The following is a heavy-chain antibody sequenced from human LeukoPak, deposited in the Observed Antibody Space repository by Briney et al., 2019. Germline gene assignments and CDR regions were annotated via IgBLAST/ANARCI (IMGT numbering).Heavy chain of an antibody. CDR1: GFTVSSNY. D-gene: IGHD6-13*01. CDR3: ARGSSSWTTPFDY. J-gene: IGHJ4*02. Sequence: GSLSLSCAASGFTVSSNYMGWVRQAPGKGLEWVSVIYSGGSTYYADSVKGRFTISRDNSKNTLYLQMNSLRAEDTAVYYCARGSSSWTTPFDYWGQGTLVTVSS. CDR2: IYSGGST. V-gene: IGHV3-66*01.